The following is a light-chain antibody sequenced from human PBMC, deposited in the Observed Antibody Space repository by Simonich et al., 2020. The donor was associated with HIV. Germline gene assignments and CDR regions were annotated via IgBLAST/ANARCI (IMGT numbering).Light chain of an antibody. Sequence: EIVLTQSPATLSLSPGERATLSCRASQSVSNYLAWYQQQPGQAPRLLIYVASNRATGIPARFSGRGSGTDFTLTISSLEPEDFAVYYCHQRSNWPPLTFGGGTKVEIK. CDR2: VAS. J-gene: IGKJ4*01. V-gene: IGKV3-11*01. CDR3: HQRSNWPPLT. CDR1: QSVSNY.